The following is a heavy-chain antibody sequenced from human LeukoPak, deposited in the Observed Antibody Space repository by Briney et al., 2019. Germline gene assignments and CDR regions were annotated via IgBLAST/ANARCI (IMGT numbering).Heavy chain of an antibody. CDR1: GFTFSTYS. V-gene: IGHV3-48*04. CDR2: ISSSGSTL. D-gene: IGHD6-19*01. CDR3: ARGQRYSNGWYGDAFDI. Sequence: GGSLRLSCAASGFTFSTYSMNWVRQAPGKGLEWVSYISSSGSTLYYADSVEGRFTISRDNAKNSLYLQMNSLRAEDTAVYYCARGQRYSNGWYGDAFDIWGRGTMVTVSS. J-gene: IGHJ3*02.